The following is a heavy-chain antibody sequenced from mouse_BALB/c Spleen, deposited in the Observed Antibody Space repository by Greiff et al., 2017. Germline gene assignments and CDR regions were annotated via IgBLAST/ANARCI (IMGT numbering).Heavy chain of an antibody. D-gene: IGHD1-1*01. V-gene: IGHV1-61*01. J-gene: IGHJ4*01. Sequence: VQVVESGAELVRPGASVKLSCKASGYSFTSYWMNWVKQRPGQGLEWIGMIHPSDSETRLNQKFKDKATLTVDKSSSTAYMQLSSPTSEDSAVYYCARMGRLLRGSAMDYWGQGTSVTVSS. CDR2: IHPSDSET. CDR3: ARMGRLLRGSAMDY. CDR1: GYSFTSYW.